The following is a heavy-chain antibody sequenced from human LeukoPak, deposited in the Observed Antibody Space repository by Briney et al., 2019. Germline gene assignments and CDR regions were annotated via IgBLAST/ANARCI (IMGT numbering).Heavy chain of an antibody. J-gene: IGHJ4*02. D-gene: IGHD3-22*01. Sequence: SETLSLTCTVSGGSVSSGSYYWSWIRQPPGKGLEWIGEINHSGSTNYNPSLKSRVTISVDTSKNQFSLKLSSVTAADTAVYYCASRYHYDSSGKIDYWGQGTLVTVSS. CDR3: ASRYHYDSSGKIDY. CDR2: INHSGST. CDR1: GGSVSSGSYY. V-gene: IGHV4-39*07.